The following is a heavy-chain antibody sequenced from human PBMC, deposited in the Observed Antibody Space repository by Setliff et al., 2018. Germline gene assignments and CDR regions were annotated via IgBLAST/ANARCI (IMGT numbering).Heavy chain of an antibody. CDR3: ARGPFLEWLLYFDY. D-gene: IGHD3-3*01. CDR1: GYTFTSYD. V-gene: IGHV1-69*06. CDR2: IIPIFGTA. Sequence: SVKVSCKASGYTFTSYDINWVRQATGQGLEWMGRIIPIFGTANYAQKFQGRVTITADKSTSTAYMELSRLRSDDTAVYYCARGPFLEWLLYFDYWGQGTLVTVSS. J-gene: IGHJ4*02.